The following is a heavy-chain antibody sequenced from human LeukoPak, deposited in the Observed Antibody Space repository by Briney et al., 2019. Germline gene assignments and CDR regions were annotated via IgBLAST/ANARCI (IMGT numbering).Heavy chain of an antibody. CDR2: NNPNSGGT. J-gene: IGHJ4*02. Sequence: ASVKVSCKASGYTFTGYYMHWVRQAPGQGLEWMGWNNPNSGGTNYAQKFQGRVTMTRDTSISTAYMELSRLRSDDTAVYYCAGDHAAYSSSWYDFDYWGQGTLVTVSS. D-gene: IGHD6-13*01. V-gene: IGHV1-2*02. CDR1: GYTFTGYY. CDR3: AGDHAAYSSSWYDFDY.